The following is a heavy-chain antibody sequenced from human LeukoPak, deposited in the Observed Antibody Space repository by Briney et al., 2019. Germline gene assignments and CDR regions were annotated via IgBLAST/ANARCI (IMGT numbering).Heavy chain of an antibody. CDR3: ARDSTSFVGLTSQIWFDP. V-gene: IGHV3-11*01. Sequence: GGSLRLSCAASGFTFSDYYMSWIRQAPGKGLEWVSYISSGGSTRYYTDSVKGRFTISRDNAKNSLYLQMNSLRPEDTAFYYCARDSTSFVGLTSQIWFDPWDQETLVIVS. CDR2: ISSGGSTR. D-gene: IGHD2-15*01. CDR1: GFTFSDYY. J-gene: IGHJ5*02.